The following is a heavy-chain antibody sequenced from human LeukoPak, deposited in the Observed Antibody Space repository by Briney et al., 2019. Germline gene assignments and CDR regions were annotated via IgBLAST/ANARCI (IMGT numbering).Heavy chain of an antibody. D-gene: IGHD3-10*01. CDR2: IYYSGST. J-gene: IGHJ4*02. V-gene: IGHV4-59*01. CDR3: ARDLMVRGPYVDY. CDR1: GGSISGYY. Sequence: SETLSLTCTVSGGSISGYYWSWIRQPPGKGLEWIGYIYYSGSTNYNPSLKSRVTISVDTSKNQFSLKLSSVTAADTAVYYCARDLMVRGPYVDYWGQGTLVTVSS.